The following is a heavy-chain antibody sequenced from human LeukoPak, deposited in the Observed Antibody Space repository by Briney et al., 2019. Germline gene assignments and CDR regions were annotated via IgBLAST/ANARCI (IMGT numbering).Heavy chain of an antibody. Sequence: GGSLRLSCAASGFTFSSYEMNWVRQAPGKGLEWVSYISSSGSTIYYADSVKGRFTISRDNAKNSLYLQMNSLRAEDTALYYCARVDIVATGRSDYYYYYYMDVWGKGTTVTVSS. D-gene: IGHD5-12*01. V-gene: IGHV3-48*03. CDR2: ISSSGSTI. CDR1: GFTFSSYE. J-gene: IGHJ6*03. CDR3: ARVDIVATGRSDYYYYYYMDV.